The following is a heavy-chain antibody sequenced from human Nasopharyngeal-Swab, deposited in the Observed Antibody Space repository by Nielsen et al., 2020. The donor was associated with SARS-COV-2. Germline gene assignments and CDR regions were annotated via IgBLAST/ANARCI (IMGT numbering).Heavy chain of an antibody. CDR1: GGSISSYY. D-gene: IGHD3-10*01. V-gene: IGHV4-59*13. CDR2: SYYSGST. J-gene: IGHJ6*02. CDR3: AREVRGVIITSGYYYGMDV. Sequence: SETLSLTCTVSGGSISSYYWNWIRQPPGKGLEWIGYSYYSGSTNYNPSLKSRVTISVDTPKNQFSLKLSSVTAADTAVYYCAREVRGVIITSGYYYGMDVWGQGTTVTVSS.